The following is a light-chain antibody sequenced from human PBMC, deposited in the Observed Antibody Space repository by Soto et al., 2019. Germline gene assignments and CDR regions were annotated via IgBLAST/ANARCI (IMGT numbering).Light chain of an antibody. CDR1: QSVSSK. CDR2: GAS. V-gene: IGKV3-15*01. CDR3: QQYNNWPPT. J-gene: IGKJ1*01. Sequence: EIVMTQSPATLSVSPGDRASLSCRASQSVSSKLAWYQQKPGQAPSLLISGASTRATGIPARFSGSGSGTEFTLTISSLQSEDLAVYYCQQYNNWPPTFGQGTKVDIK.